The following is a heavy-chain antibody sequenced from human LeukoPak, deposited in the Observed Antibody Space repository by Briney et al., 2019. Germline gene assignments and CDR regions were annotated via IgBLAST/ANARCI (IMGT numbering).Heavy chain of an antibody. V-gene: IGHV4-34*01. D-gene: IGHD6-13*01. J-gene: IGHJ3*02. CDR3: AGEKRTGYSSNWYAPVASRTDAFDI. CDR1: GGSFSGYY. Sequence: PSETLSLTCAVYGGSFSGYYWSWIRQPPGKGLEWIGEINHSGSTNYNPSLKSRVTISVDTSKNQFSLKLSSVTAADTAVYYCAGEKRTGYSSNWYAPVASRTDAFDIWGQGTMVTVSS. CDR2: INHSGST.